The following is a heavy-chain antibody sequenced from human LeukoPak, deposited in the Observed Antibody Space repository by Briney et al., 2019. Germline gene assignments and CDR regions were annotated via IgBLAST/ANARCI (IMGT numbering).Heavy chain of an antibody. D-gene: IGHD6-6*01. CDR3: ARGASSSYY. J-gene: IGHJ4*02. CDR1: GFTLSDYD. CDR2: ISSSGSTL. V-gene: IGHV3-11*01. Sequence: GGSLRLSCAASGFTLSDYDMGCLRQGQREGWEWVSYISSSGSTLYYADSVKGRFTISSDNAKNSLYLQMNSLRAEDTALYYCARGASSSYYWGQGTLVTVSS.